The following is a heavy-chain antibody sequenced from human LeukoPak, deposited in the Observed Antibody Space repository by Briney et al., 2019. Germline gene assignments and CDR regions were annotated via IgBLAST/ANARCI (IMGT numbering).Heavy chain of an antibody. V-gene: IGHV3-64*01. CDR3: ARWSSVWYYFDY. CDR1: GFTFSSYA. D-gene: IGHD6-19*01. J-gene: IGHJ4*02. CDR2: ISSNGSST. Sequence: GGSLRLSCAASGFTFSSYAMHWVRQAPGKGLEYVSAISSNGSSTYYANSVKGRFTISRDNSKNTLFLQMGSLRVEDMAVYYCARWSSVWYYFDYWGQGTLVTVSS.